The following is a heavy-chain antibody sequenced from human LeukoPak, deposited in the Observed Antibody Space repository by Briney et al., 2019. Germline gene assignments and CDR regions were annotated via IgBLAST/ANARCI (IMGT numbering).Heavy chain of an antibody. V-gene: IGHV3-30-3*01. CDR2: ISYDGSNK. CDR3: ARARGQWLADAFDI. D-gene: IGHD6-19*01. J-gene: IGHJ3*02. CDR1: GFTFSSYA. Sequence: GGSLRLSCAASGFTFSSYAMHWVRQAPGKGLEWVPVISYDGSNKYYADSVKGRFTISRDNSKNTLYLQMNSLRAEDTAVYYCARARGQWLADAFDIWGQGTMVTVSS.